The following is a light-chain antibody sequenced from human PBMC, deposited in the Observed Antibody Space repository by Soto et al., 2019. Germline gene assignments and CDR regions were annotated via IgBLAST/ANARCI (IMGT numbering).Light chain of an antibody. CDR1: SSNVVSYNL. CDR2: EGT. Sequence: QSVLTQPASVSGSPGQSITISCTGTSSNVVSYNLVSWYQQHPGKAPKLMIYEGTKRPSGVSNRFSGSRFGNTASLTISGLQAEDEADYYCFSYASSGTDVVFGGGTKLTVL. CDR3: FSYASSGTDVV. V-gene: IGLV2-23*01. J-gene: IGLJ2*01.